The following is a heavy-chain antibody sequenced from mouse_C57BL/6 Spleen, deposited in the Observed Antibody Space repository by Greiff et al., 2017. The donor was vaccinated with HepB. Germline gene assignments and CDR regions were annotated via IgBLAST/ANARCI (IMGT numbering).Heavy chain of an antibody. D-gene: IGHD2-1*01. J-gene: IGHJ3*01. CDR3: ARGGGNSAWFAY. Sequence: QVQLQQSGAELARPGASVKMSCKASGYTFTSYTMHWVKQRPGQGLEWIGYINPSSGYTKYNQKFKDKATLTADKSSSTAYMQLSSLTSEDSAVYYCARGGGNSAWFAYWGQGTLVTVSA. CDR1: GYTFTSYT. CDR2: INPSSGYT. V-gene: IGHV1-4*01.